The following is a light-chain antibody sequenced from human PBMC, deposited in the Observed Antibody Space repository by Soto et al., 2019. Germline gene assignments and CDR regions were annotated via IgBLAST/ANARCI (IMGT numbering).Light chain of an antibody. CDR2: DVY. CDR1: SSDIGGYNY. V-gene: IGLV2-14*03. Sequence: QSVLTQPASVSGSPGQSITISCIGSSSDIGGYNYVSWHQQHPGKAPKLMIYDVYDRPLGVSNRFSGSKSGNTASLTISGLQGEDEADYYCSSYTDNRYYVFGAGTKLTVL. J-gene: IGLJ1*01. CDR3: SSYTDNRYYV.